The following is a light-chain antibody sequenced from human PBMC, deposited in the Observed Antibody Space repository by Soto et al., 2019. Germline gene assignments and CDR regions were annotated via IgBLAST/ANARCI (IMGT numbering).Light chain of an antibody. J-gene: IGKJ1*01. CDR1: QSVSSS. CDR3: QQYGTSPWT. V-gene: IGKV3-15*01. CDR2: GAS. Sequence: EIVMTQSPATLSVSPGERATLSCRASQSVSSSLAWYQQKPGQAPRLLFYGASTRATGVPARFSGSGSGTEFTLTISSLQSEDLAVYYCQQYGTSPWTFGQGTKV.